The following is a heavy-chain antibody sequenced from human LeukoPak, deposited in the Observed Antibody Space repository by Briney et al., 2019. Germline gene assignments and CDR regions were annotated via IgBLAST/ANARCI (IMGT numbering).Heavy chain of an antibody. CDR1: GGSFSGYY. CDR3: ARQWGDSRFNWFDP. CDR2: INHSGST. J-gene: IGHJ5*02. D-gene: IGHD2-21*02. V-gene: IGHV4-34*01. Sequence: PSETLSLTCAVYGGSFSGYYWSWIRQPPGKGLEWIGEINHSGSTNYNPSLKSRVTISVDTSKNQFSLKLSAVTAADTAGYYCARQWGDSRFNWFDPWGQGTLVTVSS.